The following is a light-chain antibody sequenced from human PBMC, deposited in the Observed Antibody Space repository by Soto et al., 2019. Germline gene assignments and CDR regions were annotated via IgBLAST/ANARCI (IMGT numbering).Light chain of an antibody. CDR1: QGISSY. CDR2: AAS. V-gene: IGKV1-9*01. CDR3: QQLNSYPLT. Sequence: DIQLTQSPSFLSASVGDRVTITCRASQGISSYLTWYQQKPGKGPKLLIYAASTLQSGVPSRFSVSGSVTEFTLTISSLQPDDFETYFCQQLNSYPLTVGGGTKVEIK. J-gene: IGKJ4*01.